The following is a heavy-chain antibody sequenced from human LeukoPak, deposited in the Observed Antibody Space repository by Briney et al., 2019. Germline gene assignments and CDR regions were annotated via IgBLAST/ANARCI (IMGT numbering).Heavy chain of an antibody. D-gene: IGHD5-12*01. V-gene: IGHV3-11*06. J-gene: IGHJ4*02. CDR1: GFTFSDYY. CDR3: ASHPGGYSGYD. CDR2: ISSSSSYT. Sequence: PGGSLRLSWAASGFTFSDYYMSWIRQAPGKGLEWVSYISSSSSYTNYADSVKGRFTISRDNAKNSLYLQMNSLRAEDTAVYYCASHPGGYSGYDWGQGTLVTVSS.